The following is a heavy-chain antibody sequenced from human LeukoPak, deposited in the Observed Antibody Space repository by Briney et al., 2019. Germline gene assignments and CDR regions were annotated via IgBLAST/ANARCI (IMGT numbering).Heavy chain of an antibody. CDR1: GGSIINYY. Sequence: SETLSLTCTVSGGSIINYYWTWIRQTPGKALEWIGYIFYTGSTNYNPSLKSRVTMSVDTSKNQFSLKLSSVTAADTAVYYCGRVTDWNDLDYWGQGTLVTVSS. CDR3: GRVTDWNDLDY. D-gene: IGHD1-1*01. CDR2: IFYTGST. J-gene: IGHJ4*02. V-gene: IGHV4-59*01.